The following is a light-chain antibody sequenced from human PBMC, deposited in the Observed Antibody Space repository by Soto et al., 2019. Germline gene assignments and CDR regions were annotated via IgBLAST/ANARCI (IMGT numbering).Light chain of an antibody. CDR3: HQYGSSPTYT. J-gene: IGKJ2*01. Sequence: EIVLTQSPGTLSLSPGERATLSCRASQSVSSSYLAWYQQKPGQPPRLLIYGASSRASGIPDRFSGSGSGTDFTLTISRLEPEDFAVYYCHQYGSSPTYTFGQGTKLEIK. V-gene: IGKV3-20*01. CDR1: QSVSSSY. CDR2: GAS.